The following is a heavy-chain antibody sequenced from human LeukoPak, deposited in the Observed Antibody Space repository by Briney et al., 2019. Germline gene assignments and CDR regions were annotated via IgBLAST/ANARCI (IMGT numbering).Heavy chain of an antibody. J-gene: IGHJ5*01. Sequence: SQTLSLTCAISGDSVSTNSAAWNWIRQSPSRGLEWLGRTYYRSKWYHDYAPSVQSRITINPDTSKNQFSLHLYSVTPEDTAVYYCARGNRDFDSWGQGTLITVSS. D-gene: IGHD2-21*02. CDR2: TYYRSKWYH. V-gene: IGHV6-1*01. CDR3: ARGNRDFDS. CDR1: GDSVSTNSAA.